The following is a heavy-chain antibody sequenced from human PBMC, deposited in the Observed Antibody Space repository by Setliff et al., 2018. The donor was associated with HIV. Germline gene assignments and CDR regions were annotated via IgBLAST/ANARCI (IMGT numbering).Heavy chain of an antibody. CDR3: ARGFSGDYVFTGYVDV. Sequence: SETLSLTCAVYGGSLSGYYWSWIRQAPGKGLEWIGEINHRGRTRYNPSLTSRVTISVETSKNQFSLRVNSVTAADTAFYYCARGFSGDYVFTGYVDVWGKGTTVTVSS. CDR2: INHRGRT. D-gene: IGHD3-3*01. J-gene: IGHJ6*03. V-gene: IGHV4-34*01. CDR1: GGSLSGYY.